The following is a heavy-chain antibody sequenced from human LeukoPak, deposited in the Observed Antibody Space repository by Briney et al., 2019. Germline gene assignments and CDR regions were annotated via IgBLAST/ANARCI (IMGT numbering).Heavy chain of an antibody. CDR3: ARGLYYYDSSGLGY. CDR2: ISGSGGST. D-gene: IGHD3-22*01. V-gene: IGHV3-23*01. CDR1: GFTFSSYA. J-gene: IGHJ4*02. Sequence: GGSLRLSCAASGFTFSSYAMSWVRQAPGKGLEWISAISGSGGSTYYADSVKGRFTISRDNSKNTLYLQMNSLRAEDTAVYYCARGLYYYDSSGLGYWGQGTLVTVSS.